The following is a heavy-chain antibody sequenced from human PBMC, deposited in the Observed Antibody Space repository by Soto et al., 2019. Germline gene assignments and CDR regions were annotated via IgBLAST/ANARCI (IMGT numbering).Heavy chain of an antibody. V-gene: IGHV4-59*01. CDR3: ERAYYDFWSGWDYGTDV. Sequence: SETLYLTCTVSGGSISSYYWSCIRQPPGKGLEWIGYTYYSGSTNYNPSLKSRVTISVHTSKNQFSLKLSSLTAADTAVYYCERAYYDFWSGWDYGTDVWGQGTTVTVSS. CDR1: GGSISSYY. CDR2: TYYSGST. J-gene: IGHJ6*02. D-gene: IGHD3-3*01.